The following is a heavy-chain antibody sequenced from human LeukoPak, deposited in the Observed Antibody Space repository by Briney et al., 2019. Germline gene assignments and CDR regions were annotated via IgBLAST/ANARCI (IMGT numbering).Heavy chain of an antibody. CDR1: GYTFTGYY. D-gene: IGHD3-9*01. CDR3: ARAEYDILTQNYYGMDV. J-gene: IGHJ6*02. V-gene: IGHV1-2*02. Sequence: RGASVKVSCKASGYTFTGYYMHWVRQAPGQGLEWMGWINPNSGGTNYAQKFQGRVTMTRDTSISTVYMELSRLRSDDTAVFFWARAEYDILTQNYYGMDVWGQGTTVTVSS. CDR2: INPNSGGT.